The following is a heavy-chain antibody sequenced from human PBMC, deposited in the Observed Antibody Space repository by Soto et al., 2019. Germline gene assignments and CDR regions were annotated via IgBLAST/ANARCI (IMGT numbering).Heavy chain of an antibody. CDR2: ISAYNGNT. D-gene: IGHD2-21*02. CDR3: ARENLYCGGDCWAY. CDR1: GYTFTSYG. J-gene: IGHJ4*02. V-gene: IGHV1-18*01. Sequence: GGPVKVSCKASGYTFTSYGISWVRQAPGQGLEWMGWISAYNGNTNYAQKLQGRVTMTTDTSTSTAYMELRSLRSDDTAVYYCARENLYCGGDCWAYWGQGTLVTVSS.